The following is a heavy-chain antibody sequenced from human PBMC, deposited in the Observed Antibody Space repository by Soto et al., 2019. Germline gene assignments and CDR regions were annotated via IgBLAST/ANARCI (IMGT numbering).Heavy chain of an antibody. CDR3: AQDTYYFQSRDYYWFDP. D-gene: IGHD3-22*01. J-gene: IGHJ5*02. CDR2: IIAVSNAA. V-gene: IGHV1-69*06. CDR1: GGSFSSYV. Sequence: QGQLVQSGAEVKKPGSSVKVSCKASGGSFSSYVISWIRQAPGQGLEWMGGIIAVSNAANYAQRFQDRVTMSVDKSTSTAYNEQRSLRSEDTAIYYWAQDTYYFQSRDYYWFDPWGQGTLVTVSS.